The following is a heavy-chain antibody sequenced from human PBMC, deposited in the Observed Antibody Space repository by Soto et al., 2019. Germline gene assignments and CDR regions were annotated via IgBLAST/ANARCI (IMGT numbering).Heavy chain of an antibody. J-gene: IGHJ5*02. V-gene: IGHV4-59*01. D-gene: IGHD3-10*01. CDR2: IYYSGST. CDR3: ARVAPEVRGVKGSWFDP. CDR1: GGSISSYY. Sequence: SETLSLTCTVSGGSISSYYGSWIRQPPGKGLEWIGYIYYSGSTNYNPSLKSRVTISVDTSKNQFSLKLSSVTAADTAVYYCARVAPEVRGVKGSWFDPWGQGTLVTVSS.